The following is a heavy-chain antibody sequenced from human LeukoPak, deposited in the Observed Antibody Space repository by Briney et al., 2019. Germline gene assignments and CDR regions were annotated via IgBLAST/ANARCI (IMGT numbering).Heavy chain of an antibody. CDR3: ARQNFYRYCRSTSCYRPYYYYYMDV. V-gene: IGHV4-34*01. Sequence: NPSETLSLTCAVYGGSFSGYYWSWLRQPPGKGLEWIGEINHSGSTNYNPSLKSRVTISVNTSKNQFPLKLRSVTAADTTVYYCARQNFYRYCRSTSCYRPYYYYYMDVWGKGTTVTISS. D-gene: IGHD2-2*01. J-gene: IGHJ6*03. CDR2: INHSGST. CDR1: GGSFSGYY.